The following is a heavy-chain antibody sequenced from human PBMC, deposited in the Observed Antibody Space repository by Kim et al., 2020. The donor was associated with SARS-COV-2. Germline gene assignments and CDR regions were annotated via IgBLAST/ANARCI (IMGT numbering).Heavy chain of an antibody. D-gene: IGHD3-3*01. CDR3: ARFGGGTRYGDV. CDR2: IYTSGST. J-gene: IGHJ6*02. Sequence: SETLSLTCTVSGGSISSGSYYWSWIRQPAGKGLEWIGRIYTSGSTNYNPSVKSRVTISVDTSKNQFSLKPSSVTAADTAVYYCARFGGGTRYGDVWGQGTTVTVSS. CDR1: GGSISSGSYY. V-gene: IGHV4-61*02.